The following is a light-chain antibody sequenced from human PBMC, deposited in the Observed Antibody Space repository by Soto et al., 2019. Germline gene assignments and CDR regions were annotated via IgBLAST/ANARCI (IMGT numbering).Light chain of an antibody. J-gene: IGKJ5*01. CDR1: QSVSSN. Sequence: EILISQFPATLSVSPGERATLSCTASQSVSSNLAWYQQKPGQAPRLLIYGASTRATGIPARFSGSGSGTEFTLTISSLQSEDFAVYYCQQYNNWPLTFGQGTRLEIK. V-gene: IGKV3-15*01. CDR2: GAS. CDR3: QQYNNWPLT.